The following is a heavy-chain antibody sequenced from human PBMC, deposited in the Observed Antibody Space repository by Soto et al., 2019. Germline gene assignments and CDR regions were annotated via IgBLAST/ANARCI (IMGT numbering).Heavy chain of an antibody. Sequence: SETLSLTCVYGGSFSGYYWSWFRQSPGKGLEWIGEINHSGSANNYNPSLKSRVTISVDTSKKQISLKLTSVTAADTAVYYCATDSTSRYYGMDVWGQGTTVTVSS. CDR1: GGSFSGYY. CDR3: ATDSTSRYYGMDV. J-gene: IGHJ6*02. D-gene: IGHD2-2*01. CDR2: INHSGSA. V-gene: IGHV4-34*01.